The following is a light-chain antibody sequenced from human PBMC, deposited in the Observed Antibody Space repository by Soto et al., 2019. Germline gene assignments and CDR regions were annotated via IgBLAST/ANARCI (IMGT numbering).Light chain of an antibody. CDR1: SSDVGGYNY. Sequence: QSALTQPRSVPGSPGQSVTISCTGISSDVGGYNYVSWYQQHTGKAPKLMIYDVSKRPSGVPDRFSGSKSGNTASLTISGLQAEDEADYYCCSYAGSYSQMVFGGGTKVTV. J-gene: IGLJ2*01. CDR3: CSYAGSYSQMV. CDR2: DVS. V-gene: IGLV2-11*01.